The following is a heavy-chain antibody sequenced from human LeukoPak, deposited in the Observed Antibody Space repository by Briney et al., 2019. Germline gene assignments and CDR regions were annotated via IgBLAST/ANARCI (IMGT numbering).Heavy chain of an antibody. CDR2: MNPNSGNT. CDR3: ARGSWYGGSIGY. V-gene: IGHV1-8*02. D-gene: IGHD6-13*01. J-gene: IGHJ4*02. CDR1: GYTFTGYY. Sequence: GASVKVSCKASGYTFTGYYIHWVRQAPGQGLEWMGWMNPNSGNTGYAQKFQGRVTMTRNTSISTAYMELSSLGSEDTAVYYCARGSWYGGSIGYWGQGTLVTVSS.